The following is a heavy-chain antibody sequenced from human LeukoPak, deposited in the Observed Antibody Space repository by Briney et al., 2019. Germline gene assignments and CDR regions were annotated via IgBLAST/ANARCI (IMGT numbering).Heavy chain of an antibody. CDR3: AKDSPSIYHGANYYYGMDV. V-gene: IGHV1-2*02. Sequence: ASVKVSCKASGYTFTGYYMHWVRQAPGQGLEWMGWINPNSGGTNYAQKFQGRVTMTRDTSISTAYMELSRLRSDDTAVYYCAKDSPSIYHGANYYYGMDVWGQGTTVTVSS. J-gene: IGHJ6*02. CDR1: GYTFTGYY. CDR2: INPNSGGT. D-gene: IGHD2-2*01.